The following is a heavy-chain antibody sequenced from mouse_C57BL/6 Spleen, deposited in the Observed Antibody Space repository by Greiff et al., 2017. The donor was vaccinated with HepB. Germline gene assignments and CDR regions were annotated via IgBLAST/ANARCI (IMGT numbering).Heavy chain of an antibody. J-gene: IGHJ1*03. CDR2: INPSTGGT. CDR1: GYSFTGYY. CDR3: ATSFLYGNFYWYFDV. Sequence: EVQLQQSGPELVKPGASVKISCKASGYSFTGYYMNWVKQSPEKSLEWIGEINPSTGGTTYNQKFKAKATLTVDKSSSTAYMQLKSLTSEDSAVYYCATSFLYGNFYWYFDVWGTGTTVTVSS. D-gene: IGHD2-1*01. V-gene: IGHV1-42*01.